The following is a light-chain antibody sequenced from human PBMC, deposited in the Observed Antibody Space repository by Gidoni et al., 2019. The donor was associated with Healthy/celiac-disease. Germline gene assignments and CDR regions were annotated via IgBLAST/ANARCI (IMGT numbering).Light chain of an antibody. Sequence: EIVLTQSPDTLSLSPGERATRSCRASQSVSSYLAWYQQKPGQAPRLLIYDASNRATGIPARFSGSGSGTDFTLTISSREPEDFAVYYCQQRSNWPRSTFGGGTKVEIK. CDR3: QQRSNWPRST. V-gene: IGKV3-11*01. J-gene: IGKJ4*01. CDR1: QSVSSY. CDR2: DAS.